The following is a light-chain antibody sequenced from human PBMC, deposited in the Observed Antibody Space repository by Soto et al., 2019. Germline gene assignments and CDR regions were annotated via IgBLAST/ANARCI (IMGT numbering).Light chain of an antibody. V-gene: IGLV2-14*01. CDR1: SSDVGTYNY. Sequence: QSVLTQPASVSGSPGQSITISCTGTSSDVGTYNYVSWYQLHPGKAPKLMIYEVSSRPSGVSNGFSVSKSGNTASLTISGIQAADDEDYYCSSSTSSSNLVFGTGTKLTVL. CDR2: EVS. CDR3: SSSTSSSNLV. J-gene: IGLJ1*01.